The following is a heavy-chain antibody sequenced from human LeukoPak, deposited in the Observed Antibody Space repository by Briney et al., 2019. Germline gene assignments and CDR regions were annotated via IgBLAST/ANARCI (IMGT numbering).Heavy chain of an antibody. CDR2: IYYSGST. Sequence: SETLSLTCTVSGGSISSYYWSWIRQPPGKGLEWIGYIYYSGSTNYNPSLKRRTTISVDTSKNQFSLKLSSVTAADTAVYYCARGMTQEYYYYYYYMDVWGKGTTVTVSS. V-gene: IGHV4-59*01. CDR3: ARGMTQEYYYYYYYMDV. CDR1: GGSISSYY. J-gene: IGHJ6*03.